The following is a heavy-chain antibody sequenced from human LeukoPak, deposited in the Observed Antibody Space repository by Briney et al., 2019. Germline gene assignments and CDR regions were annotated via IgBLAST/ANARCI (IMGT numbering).Heavy chain of an antibody. CDR1: GFTFSNYE. J-gene: IGHJ6*02. D-gene: IGHD2-2*01. CDR2: ISTDGSTI. Sequence: PGGSLRLSCAASGFTFSNYEMNWVRQAPGKGLEWISYISTDGSTIYYADSVRGRFTISRDNAKNSLYLQMNSLRAVDTAVYYCARDSYCSTTNCYGMDVWGQGTTVTVSS. V-gene: IGHV3-48*03. CDR3: ARDSYCSTTNCYGMDV.